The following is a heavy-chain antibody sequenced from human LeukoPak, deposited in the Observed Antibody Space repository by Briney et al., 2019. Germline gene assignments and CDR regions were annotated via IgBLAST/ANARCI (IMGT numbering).Heavy chain of an antibody. CDR1: GGTFTSYA. Sequence: SVKVSCKASGGTFTSYAISWVRQAPGQGLEWMGRIIPILGIANYAQKFQGRVTITADKSTSTAYMELSSLRSEDTAVYYCARDSVAVAGTFDYWGQGTLVTVSS. J-gene: IGHJ4*02. D-gene: IGHD6-19*01. CDR3: ARDSVAVAGTFDY. CDR2: IIPILGIA. V-gene: IGHV1-69*04.